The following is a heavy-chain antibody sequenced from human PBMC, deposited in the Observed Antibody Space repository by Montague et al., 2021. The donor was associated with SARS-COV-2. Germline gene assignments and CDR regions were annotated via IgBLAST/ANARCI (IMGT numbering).Heavy chain of an antibody. CDR3: ARDTYYYGSGSYYYGMDV. J-gene: IGHJ6*02. D-gene: IGHD3-10*01. CDR1: GFTFSSYW. CDR2: IKQDGSEK. V-gene: IGHV3-7*01. Sequence: SLRLSCPASGFTFSSYWMSWVRQAPGKGLEWVANIKQDGSEKYYVDSVKGRFTISRDNAKNSLYLQMNSLRAEDTAVYYCARDTYYYGSGSYYYGMDVWGQGTTVTVSS.